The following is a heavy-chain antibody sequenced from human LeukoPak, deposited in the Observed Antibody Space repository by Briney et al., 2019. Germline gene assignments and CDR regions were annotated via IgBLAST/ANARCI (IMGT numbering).Heavy chain of an antibody. J-gene: IGHJ3*02. D-gene: IGHD3-22*01. CDR3: ATSYVYDSSGYYYLGAFDI. CDR1: GYTLTELS. Sequence: ASVTVSCKVSGYTLTELSMHWVRQAPGKGLEWMGGFDPEDGETIYAQKFQGRVTMTEDTSTDTAYMELSSLRSEDTAVYYCATSYVYDSSGYYYLGAFDIWGQGTMVTVSS. V-gene: IGHV1-24*01. CDR2: FDPEDGET.